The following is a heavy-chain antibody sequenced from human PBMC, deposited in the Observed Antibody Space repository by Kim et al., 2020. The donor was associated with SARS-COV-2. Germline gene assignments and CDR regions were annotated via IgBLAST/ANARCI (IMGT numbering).Heavy chain of an antibody. CDR1: GGSISSGGYY. Sequence: SETLSLTCTVSGGSISSGGYYWSWIRQHPGKGLEWIGYIYYSGSTYYNPSLKSRVTISVDTSKNQLSLKFSSVTAADTAVYYCARAASSLNYGMDVWGQGTTVTVSS. D-gene: IGHD2-15*01. J-gene: IGHJ6*02. CDR3: ARAASSLNYGMDV. V-gene: IGHV4-31*03. CDR2: IYYSGST.